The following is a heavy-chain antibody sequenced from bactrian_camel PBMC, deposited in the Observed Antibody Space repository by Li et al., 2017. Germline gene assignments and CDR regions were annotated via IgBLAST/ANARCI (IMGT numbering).Heavy chain of an antibody. CDR2: IDSHGRT. J-gene: IGHJ4*01. D-gene: IGHD2*01. V-gene: IGHV3S53*01. Sequence: VQLVESGGGSVQAGGSLRLSCAASGNTDSTHCMGWFRQAPGKEREGVAGIDSHGRTTYADSVKGRFTISGDNAMTTLDLQMNILKPEDTAEYYCAADARQYAGSWRSLVADSFDYWGQGTQVTVS. CDR1: GNTDSTHC. CDR3: AADARQYAGSWRSLVADSFDY.